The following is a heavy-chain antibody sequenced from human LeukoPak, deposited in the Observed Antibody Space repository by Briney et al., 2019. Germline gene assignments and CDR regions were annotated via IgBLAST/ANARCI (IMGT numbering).Heavy chain of an antibody. CDR3: ARRRLSSRGVGYNWFDP. V-gene: IGHV1-8*01. D-gene: IGHD6-13*01. CDR1: GYTFTSYD. CDR2: INPNSGNT. J-gene: IGHJ5*02. Sequence: ASVKVSCKASGYTFTSYDINWVRQATGQGLEWMGWINPNSGNTGYAQKFQGRVTMTRNTSISTAYMELSSLRSEDTAVYYCARRRLSSRGVGYNWFDPWGQGTLVTVSS.